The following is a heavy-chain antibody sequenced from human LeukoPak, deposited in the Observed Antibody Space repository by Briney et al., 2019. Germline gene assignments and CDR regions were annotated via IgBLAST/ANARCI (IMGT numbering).Heavy chain of an antibody. Sequence: PGGSLRLSCAASGFTFSDYYMNWIRQAPGKGLEWVAVISYDGSNKYYADSVKGRFTISRDNSKNTLYLQMNSLRAEDTAVYYCANHNVGSYEYWGQGTLVTVSS. V-gene: IGHV3-30*18. CDR3: ANHNVGSYEY. J-gene: IGHJ4*02. D-gene: IGHD1-26*01. CDR1: GFTFSDYY. CDR2: ISYDGSNK.